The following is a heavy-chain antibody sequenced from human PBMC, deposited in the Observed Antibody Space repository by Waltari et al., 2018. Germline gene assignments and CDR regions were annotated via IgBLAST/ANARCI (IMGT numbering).Heavy chain of an antibody. CDR2: IWYDGSNK. CDR3: ATPRDYYMDV. Sequence: QVQLVESGGGVVQPGRSLRLSCAASGFTFSSYGMHWVRQAPGKGLEWVAVIWYDGSNKYHADSGKGRFTLSRDNSKNTLDLQMNSLGAEDTAVYYCATPRDYYMDVWGKGTTVTVSS. J-gene: IGHJ6*03. V-gene: IGHV3-33*01. CDR1: GFTFSSYG.